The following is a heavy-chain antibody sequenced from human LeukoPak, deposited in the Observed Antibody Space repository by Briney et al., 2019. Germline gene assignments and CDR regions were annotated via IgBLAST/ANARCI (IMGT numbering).Heavy chain of an antibody. CDR3: ARGIAAAAMCAFDI. D-gene: IGHD6-13*01. V-gene: IGHV4-34*01. J-gene: IGHJ3*02. CDR2: INHSGST. Sequence: SETLSLTCAVSGGSFSGYYWSWIRQPPGKGLEWIGEINHSGSTNYNPSLKSRVTISVDTSKNQFSLKLSSVTAADTAVYYCARGIAAAAMCAFDIRGQGTMVTVSS. CDR1: GGSFSGYY.